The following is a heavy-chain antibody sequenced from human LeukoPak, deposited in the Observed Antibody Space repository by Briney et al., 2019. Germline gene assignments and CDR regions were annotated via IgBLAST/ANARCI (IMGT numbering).Heavy chain of an antibody. CDR3: ARDSYRLGYCSGGSCLGRFDP. CDR2: ISAYNGNT. J-gene: IGHJ5*02. Sequence: ASVKVSCKASGYTFTSYGISWVRQVPGQGLEWMGWISAYNGNTNYAQKLQGRVTMTTDTSTSTAHMELRSLRSDDTAVYYCARDSYRLGYCSGGSCLGRFDPWGQGTLVTVSS. V-gene: IGHV1-18*04. CDR1: GYTFTSYG. D-gene: IGHD2-15*01.